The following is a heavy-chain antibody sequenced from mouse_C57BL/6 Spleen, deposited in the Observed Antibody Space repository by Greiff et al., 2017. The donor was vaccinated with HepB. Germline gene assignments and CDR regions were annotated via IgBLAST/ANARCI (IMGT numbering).Heavy chain of an antibody. CDR3: ARRGDYYGSSYWYFDV. J-gene: IGHJ1*03. Sequence: EVKLMESGGDLVKPGGSLKLSCAASGFTFSSYGMSWVRQTPDKRLEWVATISSGGSYTYYPDSVKGRFTISRDNAKNTLYLQMSSLKSEDTAMYYCARRGDYYGSSYWYFDVWGTGTTVTVSS. V-gene: IGHV5-6*02. D-gene: IGHD1-1*01. CDR2: ISSGGSYT. CDR1: GFTFSSYG.